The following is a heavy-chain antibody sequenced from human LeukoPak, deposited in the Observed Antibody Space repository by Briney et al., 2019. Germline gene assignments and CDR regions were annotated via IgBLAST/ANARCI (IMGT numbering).Heavy chain of an antibody. V-gene: IGHV3-66*01. D-gene: IGHD3-10*01. CDR2: IYSGGST. Sequence: PGGSLRLSCAASGFTVSSNYMSWVRQAPGKGLERVSVIYSGGSTYYADSVKGRFTISRDNSKNTLYLQMNSLRAEDTAVYYCARRISITMYGMDVWGQGTTVTVSS. CDR1: GFTVSSNY. J-gene: IGHJ6*02. CDR3: ARRISITMYGMDV.